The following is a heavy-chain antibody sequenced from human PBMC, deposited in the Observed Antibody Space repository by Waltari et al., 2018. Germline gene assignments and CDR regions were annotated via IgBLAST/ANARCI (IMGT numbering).Heavy chain of an antibody. J-gene: IGHJ4*02. CDR3: ARDPYDYIWGSYRYDY. CDR1: GFTFSSYW. D-gene: IGHD3-16*02. Sequence: EVQLVESGGGLVQPGGSLRLSCAASGFTFSSYWMSWVRQAPGTGLEWVANIKKDGSEKYYVDSVKGRFTISRDNAKNSLYLQMNSLRAEDTAVYYCARDPYDYIWGSYRYDYWGQGTLVTVSS. V-gene: IGHV3-7*01. CDR2: IKKDGSEK.